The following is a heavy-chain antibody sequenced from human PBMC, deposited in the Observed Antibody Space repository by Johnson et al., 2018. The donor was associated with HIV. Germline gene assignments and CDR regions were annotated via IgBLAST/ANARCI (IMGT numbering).Heavy chain of an antibody. CDR2: ISSSGSTI. J-gene: IGHJ3*02. D-gene: IGHD5/OR15-5a*01. V-gene: IGHV3-11*04. CDR3: ARDLRPPTRTFDS. CDR1: EFTFSDYY. Sequence: VQLVESGGGLVQPGGSLRLSCAAYEFTFSDYYMNWIRQAPGKGLEWVSFISSSGSTIQYADSVKGRFTISRDNAKNSLYLQMNSLRDEDTAVYYCARDLRPPTRTFDSWGQGTMVTVSS.